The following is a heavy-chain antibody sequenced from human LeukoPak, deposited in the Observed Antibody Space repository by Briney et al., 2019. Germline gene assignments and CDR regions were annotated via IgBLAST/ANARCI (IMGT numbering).Heavy chain of an antibody. D-gene: IGHD2-15*01. CDR1: GFTFSSYG. Sequence: PGGSLRLSCAASGFTFSSYGMHWVRQAPGKGLEWVAVISYDGSNKYYADSVKGRFTISRDNAKNSLYLQMNSLRAEDTAVYYCARTFLLYFDYWAREPWSPSPQ. CDR2: ISYDGSNK. CDR3: ARTFLLYFDY. J-gene: IGHJ4*02. V-gene: IGHV3-33*05.